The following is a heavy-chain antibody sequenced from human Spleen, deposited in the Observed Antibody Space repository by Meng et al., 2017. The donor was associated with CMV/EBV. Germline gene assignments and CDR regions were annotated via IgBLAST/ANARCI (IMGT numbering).Heavy chain of an antibody. V-gene: IGHV4-34*01. J-gene: IGHJ6*02. CDR3: ARESGSCYVGCYYGMDV. Sequence: SETLSLTCSVSGGSISSFYWSWIRQPPGKGLEWIGEINHSGSTNYNPSLKSRVTISVDTSKNQFSLKLSSVTAADTAVYYCARESGSCYVGCYYGMDVGGQGTTVTVSS. CDR2: INHSGST. D-gene: IGHD1-26*01. CDR1: GGSISSFY.